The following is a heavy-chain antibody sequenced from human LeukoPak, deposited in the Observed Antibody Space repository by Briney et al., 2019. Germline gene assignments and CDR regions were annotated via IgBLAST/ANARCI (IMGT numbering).Heavy chain of an antibody. CDR2: IKQDGNEK. V-gene: IGHV3-7*01. D-gene: IGHD3-10*01. Sequence: GGSLRLSCAASGFTFSSYWMSWVRQAPGKGLGWVANIKQDGNEKDYVDSVRGRFTISRDNAKNSLYLQMNSLRTKDTAVYYCAKDTKRWKTYYYASGSYYFDYWGQGTLVTVSS. CDR1: GFTFSSYW. J-gene: IGHJ4*02. CDR3: AKDTKRWKTYYYASGSYYFDY.